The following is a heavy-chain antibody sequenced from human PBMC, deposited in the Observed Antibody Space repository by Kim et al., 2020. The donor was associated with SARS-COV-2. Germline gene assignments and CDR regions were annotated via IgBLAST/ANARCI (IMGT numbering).Heavy chain of an antibody. CDR1: GYTFTSYG. J-gene: IGHJ4*02. CDR2: INAGNGNT. Sequence: ASVKVSCKASGYTFTSYGISWVRQAPGQRLEWMGWINAGNGNTKYSQKFQGRVTITSDTSASTAYMELSSLRSEDTAVYYCARDMGDPFDYWGQGTLVTVSS. CDR3: ARDMGDPFDY. D-gene: IGHD3-10*01. V-gene: IGHV1-3*01.